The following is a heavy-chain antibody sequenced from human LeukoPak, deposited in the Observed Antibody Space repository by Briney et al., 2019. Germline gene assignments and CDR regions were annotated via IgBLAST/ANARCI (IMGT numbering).Heavy chain of an antibody. CDR3: ARGRIAFT. D-gene: IGHD1-14*01. V-gene: IGHV1-8*03. Sequence: ASVTVSCTASGYTFTNYDVNWVRQAAGQGLEWMGYINPNNGNTDYAQKFQGRITITRNTSISTAYMELSSLRSEDTAMYYCARGRIAFTWGQGTLVTVSS. CDR1: GYTFTNYD. J-gene: IGHJ5*02. CDR2: INPNNGNT.